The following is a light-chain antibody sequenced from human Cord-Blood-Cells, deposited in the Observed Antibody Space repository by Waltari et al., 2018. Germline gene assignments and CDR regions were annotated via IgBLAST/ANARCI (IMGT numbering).Light chain of an antibody. V-gene: IGLV1-44*01. CDR1: SSNIGRNT. J-gene: IGLJ2*01. CDR3: AAWDDSLNGVV. CDR2: SNN. Sequence: QSVLTPPPSASGTPGQRVTTPCSGSSSNIGRNTLNCYQQLPGTAPKLLIYSNNQRPSGVPDRFSGSKSGTSASLAISGLQSEDEAYYYCAAWDDSLNGVVFGGGTKLTVL.